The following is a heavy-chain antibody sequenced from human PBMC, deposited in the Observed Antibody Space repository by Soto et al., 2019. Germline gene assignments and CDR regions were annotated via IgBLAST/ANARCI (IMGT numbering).Heavy chain of an antibody. Sequence: GASVKVSCKASGYTFTSYGISWVRQAPGQGLEWMGWISAYNGNTNYAQKLQGRVTMTTDTSTSTAYMELRSLRSDDTAVYYCARDRYCSSTSCYPDFDYWGQGTLVTVSS. CDR2: ISAYNGNT. J-gene: IGHJ4*02. V-gene: IGHV1-18*01. CDR3: ARDRYCSSTSCYPDFDY. D-gene: IGHD2-2*01. CDR1: GYTFTSYG.